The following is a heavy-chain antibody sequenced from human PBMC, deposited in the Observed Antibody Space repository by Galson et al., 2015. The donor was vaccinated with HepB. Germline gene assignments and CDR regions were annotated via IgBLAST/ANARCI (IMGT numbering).Heavy chain of an antibody. J-gene: IGHJ5*02. CDR3: ARDKGVEWLVRGWFDP. Sequence: ETLSLTCTVSGGSLSTTSYYWGWIRQPPGKGLEWIGSVYYTGSTDYNPSLNSRVAISVDTSKNQFSLKMTSVTAADTVVYYCARDKGVEWLVRGWFDPWGQGTRVTVSS. CDR1: GGSLSTTSYY. V-gene: IGHV4-39*07. D-gene: IGHD6-19*01. CDR2: VYYTGST.